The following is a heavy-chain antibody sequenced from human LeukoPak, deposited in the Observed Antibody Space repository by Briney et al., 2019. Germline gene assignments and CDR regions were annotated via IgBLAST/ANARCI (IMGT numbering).Heavy chain of an antibody. D-gene: IGHD3-9*01. CDR3: AKAPGDPYYDILTGYYSPGYV. J-gene: IGHJ4*02. Sequence: PGGSLRLSCAASGFTFSSYAMSWVRQAPGKGLEWVSAISGSGGSTYYADSVKGRFTISRDNSKNTLYLQMNSLRAEDTAVYYCAKAPGDPYYDILTGYYSPGYVWGQGTLVTVSS. CDR2: ISGSGGST. CDR1: GFTFSSYA. V-gene: IGHV3-23*01.